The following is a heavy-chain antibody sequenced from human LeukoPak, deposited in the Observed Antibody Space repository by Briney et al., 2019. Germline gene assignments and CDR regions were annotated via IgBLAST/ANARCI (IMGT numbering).Heavy chain of an antibody. CDR2: IYYTGST. V-gene: IGHV4-59*01. CDR3: AGMRITTPTVRTLDY. CDR1: GVSISTYY. Sequence: SETLSLTCTVSGVSISTYYWTWIRQPPGKGLEWIGFIYYTGSTNYNPSLKSRVTISVDTSKNQFSLKLSSVIAADTAVYYCAGMRITTPTVRTLDYWGQGTLVTVSS. D-gene: IGHD1-14*01. J-gene: IGHJ4*02.